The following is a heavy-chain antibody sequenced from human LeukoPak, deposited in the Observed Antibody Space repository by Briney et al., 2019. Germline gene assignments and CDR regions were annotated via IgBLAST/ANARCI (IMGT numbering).Heavy chain of an antibody. CDR3: ARARGSGSYYGHDYYYYYYMDV. CDR2: IIPSFGTA. Sequence: SVRVSCKDSGGTFSSYAISWVRQAPGQGLEWMGGIIPSFGTANYAQKFQGRVTITADESTSTAYMELSSLRSEDTAVYYCARARGSGSYYGHDYYYYYYMDVWGQGTTVTVSS. CDR1: GGTFSSYA. D-gene: IGHD3-10*01. J-gene: IGHJ6*03. V-gene: IGHV1-69*13.